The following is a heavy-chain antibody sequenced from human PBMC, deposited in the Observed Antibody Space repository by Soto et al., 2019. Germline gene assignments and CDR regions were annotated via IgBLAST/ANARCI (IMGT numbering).Heavy chain of an antibody. CDR2: ISYDGSNK. CDR1: GFTFSSYA. Sequence: GGSLRLSCAASGFTFSSYAMHWVRQAPGKGLEWVAVISYDGSNKYYADSVKGRFTISRDNSKNTLYLQMNSLRAEDTAVYYCASQIFPYGMDVWGQGTTVTVSS. V-gene: IGHV3-30-3*01. J-gene: IGHJ6*02. D-gene: IGHD2-15*01. CDR3: ASQIFPYGMDV.